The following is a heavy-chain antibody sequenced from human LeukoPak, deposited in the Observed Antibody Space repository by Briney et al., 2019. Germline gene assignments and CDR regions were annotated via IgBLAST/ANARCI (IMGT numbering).Heavy chain of an antibody. CDR1: GFTFSAYA. CDR2: LSYDGSNE. D-gene: IGHD3-10*01. J-gene: IGHJ4*02. Sequence: PGGSLRLSCEASGFTFSAYAMTWVRQAPGKGLEWVAVLSYDGSNEYYADSVKGRFTISRDNSKNTLYLQMNSLRVEDTAVYYCAGSWFYRDYFEYWGQGTLVTVSS. V-gene: IGHV3-30*03. CDR3: AGSWFYRDYFEY.